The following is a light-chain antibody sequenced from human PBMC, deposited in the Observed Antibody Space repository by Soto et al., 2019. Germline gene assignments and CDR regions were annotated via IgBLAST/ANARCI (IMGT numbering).Light chain of an antibody. CDR1: QDITRW. CDR3: QQYNNWPT. CDR2: GAS. Sequence: DIQMTQSPTSVSASVGDRVTITCRASQDITRWLAWYQEKPGTAPKLLIYGASSLQSGVPSRFSGSGSETDFTLTISSLQPEDSAVYFCQQYNNWPTFGQGTKVDIK. J-gene: IGKJ1*01. V-gene: IGKV1-12*01.